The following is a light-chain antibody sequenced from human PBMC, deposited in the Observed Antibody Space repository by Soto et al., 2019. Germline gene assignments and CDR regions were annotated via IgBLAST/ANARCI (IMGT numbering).Light chain of an antibody. CDR2: CAS. J-gene: IGKJ2*01. CDR3: LQDYNYPFT. Sequence: AIHMTQSPSSLSASVGDRFTITCRASQDIRKDLAWYQQNPGKAPQILIYCASTLQTGVASRFRGSGSATDFTLTISSLQPEDSEAYYCLQDYNYPFTFGQGTKVDIK. V-gene: IGKV1-6*01. CDR1: QDIRKD.